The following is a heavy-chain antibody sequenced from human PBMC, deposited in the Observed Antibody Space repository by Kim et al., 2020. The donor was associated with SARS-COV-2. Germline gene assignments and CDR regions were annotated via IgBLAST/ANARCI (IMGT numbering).Heavy chain of an antibody. Sequence: SETLSLTCAVYGGSFSGYYWSWIRQPPGKGLEWIGEINHSGSTNYNPSLKSRVTISVDTSKNQFSLKLSSVTAADTAVYYCARVAAAEGYYYYGMDVWGQGTTVTVSS. V-gene: IGHV4-34*01. D-gene: IGHD6-13*01. CDR1: GGSFSGYY. J-gene: IGHJ6*02. CDR3: ARVAAAEGYYYYGMDV. CDR2: INHSGST.